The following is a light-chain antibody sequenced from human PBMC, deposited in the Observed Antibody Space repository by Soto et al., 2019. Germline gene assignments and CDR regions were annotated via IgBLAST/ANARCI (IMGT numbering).Light chain of an antibody. Sequence: QLVLTQSSSGSASLGSSVKLTCTLSSGHSSYIIAWHQQQPGKAPRYLMKLEGSGSYNKGSGVPDRFSGSSSGADRYLTISNLQFEDEADYYCETWDSNTVVFGGGTKLTVL. V-gene: IGLV4-60*02. CDR1: SGHSSYI. CDR2: LEGSGSY. CDR3: ETWDSNTVV. J-gene: IGLJ2*01.